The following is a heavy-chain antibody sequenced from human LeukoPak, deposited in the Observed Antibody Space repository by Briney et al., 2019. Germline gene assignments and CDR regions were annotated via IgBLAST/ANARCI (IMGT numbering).Heavy chain of an antibody. J-gene: IGHJ4*02. CDR2: IYYSRST. Sequence: SETLSLTCTVSGDSISSHYWSWIRQPPGKGLEWIWYIYYSRSTNYNPSLKSRVNISVDKSKNQFSLQLSSVTAEDTAVYYCARSGSYYESFDFWDQGHLITVSS. CDR3: ARSGSYYESFDF. D-gene: IGHD1-26*01. V-gene: IGHV4-59*11. CDR1: GDSISSHY.